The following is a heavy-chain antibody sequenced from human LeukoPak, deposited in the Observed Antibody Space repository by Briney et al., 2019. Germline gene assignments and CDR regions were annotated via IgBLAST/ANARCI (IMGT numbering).Heavy chain of an antibody. J-gene: IGHJ4*02. CDR3: ARDFIAVAGPDPDHSDY. CDR1: GYTFTSYG. V-gene: IGHV1-18*01. Sequence: ASVKVSCKASGYTFTSYGISWVRQAPGQGLEWMGWISAYNGNTNYAQKLQGRVTMTTDTSTSTAYMELRSLRSDDTAVYYCARDFIAVAGPDPDHSDYWGQGTLVTVSS. CDR2: ISAYNGNT. D-gene: IGHD6-19*01.